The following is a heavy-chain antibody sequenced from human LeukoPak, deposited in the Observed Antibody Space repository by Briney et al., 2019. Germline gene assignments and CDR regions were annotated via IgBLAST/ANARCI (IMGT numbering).Heavy chain of an antibody. CDR3: ARDAAVAVAGTSYYYYMDV. Sequence: SETLSLTCTVSGGSISSYYWSWIRQPPGKGLEWIGYIYYSGSTNYNPSPKSRVTISVDTSKTQFSLKLSSVTAADTAVYYCARDAAVAVAGTSYYYYMDVWGKGTTVTVSS. CDR2: IYYSGST. V-gene: IGHV4-59*01. CDR1: GGSISSYY. D-gene: IGHD6-19*01. J-gene: IGHJ6*03.